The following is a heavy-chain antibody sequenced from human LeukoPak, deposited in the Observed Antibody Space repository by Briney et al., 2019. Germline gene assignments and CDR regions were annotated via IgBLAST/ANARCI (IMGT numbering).Heavy chain of an antibody. CDR2: IYYSGST. Sequence: SETLSLTCTVSGGSISSYYWSWIRQPAGKGLEWIGYIYYSGSTNYNPSLKSRVTISVDTSKNQFSLNLTSVTAADTAVYYCARFTPQGYGWGGYNRFDPWGQGTLVTVSS. CDR3: ARFTPQGYGWGGYNRFDP. D-gene: IGHD3-16*01. CDR1: GGSISSYY. V-gene: IGHV4-59*01. J-gene: IGHJ5*02.